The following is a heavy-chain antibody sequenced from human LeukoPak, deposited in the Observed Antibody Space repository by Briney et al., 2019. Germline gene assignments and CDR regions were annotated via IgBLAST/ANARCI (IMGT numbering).Heavy chain of an antibody. CDR1: GFPFTTYA. D-gene: IGHD3-22*01. CDR3: AKDSAGYYDSSGYEVAFDI. J-gene: IGHJ3*02. V-gene: IGHV3-23*01. Sequence: GGSLRLSCAASGFPFTTYAMSWVRQAPGKGLEWVSAISGRGGRTYYADSVKGRFTISRDNSENTLYLQMNRLRADDTAIYYCAKDSAGYYDSSGYEVAFDIWGQGTMVTVSS. CDR2: ISGRGGRT.